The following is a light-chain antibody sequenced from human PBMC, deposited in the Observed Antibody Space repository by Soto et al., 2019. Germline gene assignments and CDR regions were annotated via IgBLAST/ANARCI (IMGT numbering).Light chain of an antibody. J-gene: IGKJ1*01. Sequence: EIVLTQSPGTLSLSQGERATLSCRARQSVSSSYLAWYQQNPGQAPRLLIYGASSRATGIPHRFSGSGSGTDFIPTISRLEPEDFAVDYCQQYGSSPWTVGQGTKV. CDR2: GAS. V-gene: IGKV3-20*01. CDR1: QSVSSSY. CDR3: QQYGSSPWT.